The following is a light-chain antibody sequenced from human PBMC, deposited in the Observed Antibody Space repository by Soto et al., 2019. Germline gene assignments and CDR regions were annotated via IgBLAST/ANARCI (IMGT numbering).Light chain of an antibody. CDR1: QNINKW. CDR2: ETS. CDR3: QQYSTYSRYT. V-gene: IGKV1-5*03. Sequence: DIPVTQSPSTLSASVGDRVTITCRASQNINKWMAWYQQEPGKAPKLLIYETSVLQSGVPSRFSGSGSETEFTLTISSLQPDDFATYYCQQYSTYSRYTFGQGTRLEIK. J-gene: IGKJ2*01.